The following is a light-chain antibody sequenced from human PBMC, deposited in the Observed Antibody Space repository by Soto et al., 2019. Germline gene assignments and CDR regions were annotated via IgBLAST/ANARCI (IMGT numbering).Light chain of an antibody. Sequence: QSVLTQPASVSGSPGQSITISCTGTSSDVGGYNFVSWYQQHPGKAPKLMIYDVTHRPSGVSNRFSGSKSGNTASLTISGLQAEDEADYYCSSYTSKSSLIFGGGTQLTVL. CDR2: DVT. J-gene: IGLJ2*01. CDR3: SSYTSKSSLI. CDR1: SSDVGGYNF. V-gene: IGLV2-14*01.